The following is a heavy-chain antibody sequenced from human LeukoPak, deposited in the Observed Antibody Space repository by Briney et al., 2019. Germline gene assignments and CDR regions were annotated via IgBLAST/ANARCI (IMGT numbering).Heavy chain of an antibody. CDR2: IHYSGNT. CDR1: GFTFSRYD. J-gene: IGHJ4*02. V-gene: IGHV4-30-4*08. D-gene: IGHD4-23*01. Sequence: LRLSCGASGFTFSRYDMSWVRQPPGKGLEWIGHIHYSGNTYYNPSLKSRVSISVDTSKNQFSLKLSSVTAADTAVYYCARENNDYGGKKAFDYWGQGTLVTVSS. CDR3: ARENNDYGGKKAFDY.